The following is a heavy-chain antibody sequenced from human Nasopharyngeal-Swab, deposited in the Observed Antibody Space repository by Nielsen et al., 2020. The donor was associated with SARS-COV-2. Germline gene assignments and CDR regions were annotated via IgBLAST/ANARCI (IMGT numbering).Heavy chain of an antibody. Sequence: LKISCAASGFTVSNYGMHWVRQAPGKGLEWVAVISYDGSNKYYADSVKGRFTISRDNSKNTLYLQMNSLRAEDTAVYYCARGCVLTGPSCYYYGMDVWGQGTTVTVSS. D-gene: IGHD3-9*01. CDR3: ARGCVLTGPSCYYYGMDV. V-gene: IGHV3-30*03. CDR2: ISYDGSNK. J-gene: IGHJ6*02. CDR1: GFTVSNYG.